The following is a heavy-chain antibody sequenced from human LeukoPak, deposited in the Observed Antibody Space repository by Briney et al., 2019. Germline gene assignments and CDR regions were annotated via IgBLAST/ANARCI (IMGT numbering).Heavy chain of an antibody. J-gene: IGHJ4*02. CDR3: ATEGGSDFIED. CDR1: GDIVSMYG. D-gene: IGHD3-16*01. CDR2: IIPVFGAT. V-gene: IGHV1-69*13. Sequence: SVKVSCKTSGDIVSMYGIFWVRQAPGQGLEWMGGIIPVFGATNYAQKFQGRVTITADGSTNTAYMELSSLGSEDTAVYFCATEGGSDFIEDWGQGTLVTVCS.